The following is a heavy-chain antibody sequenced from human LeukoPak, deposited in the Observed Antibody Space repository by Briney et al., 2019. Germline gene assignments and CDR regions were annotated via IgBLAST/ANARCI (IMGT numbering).Heavy chain of an antibody. J-gene: IGHJ4*02. V-gene: IGHV4-59*08. CDR3: ARWEKSGSYLY. CDR1: GGSISSYY. Sequence: PSETLSLTCTVSGGSISSYYWSWIRQPPGKGLEWIGYIYYSGSTNYNPSLKSRVTISVDTSKNQFSLKLSSATAADTAVYYCARWEKSGSYLYWGQGTLVTVSS. CDR2: IYYSGST. D-gene: IGHD1-26*01.